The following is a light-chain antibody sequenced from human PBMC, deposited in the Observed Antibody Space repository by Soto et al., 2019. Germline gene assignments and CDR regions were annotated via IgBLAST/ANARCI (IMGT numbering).Light chain of an antibody. J-gene: IGLJ2*01. V-gene: IGLV3-1*01. CDR1: KLGDKY. CDR3: QAWDSSTVV. CDR2: RDN. Sequence: SYELTQPPSVPVSPGQTASITCSGDKLGDKYACWYQQKPGQSPVLVIYRDNKRPSGIPERFSGSNSGNTATLTISGTQAMDEADYYCQAWDSSTVVFGGGTKLTVL.